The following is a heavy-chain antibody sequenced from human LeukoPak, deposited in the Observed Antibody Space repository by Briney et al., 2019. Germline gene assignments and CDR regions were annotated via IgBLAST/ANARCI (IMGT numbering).Heavy chain of an antibody. CDR1: GGSFSGYY. V-gene: IGHV4-34*01. CDR3: ARRRGSTGYYYYGMDV. CDR2: INHSGST. D-gene: IGHD3-10*01. J-gene: IGHJ6*02. Sequence: SETLSLTCAVYGGSFSGYYWSWIRQPPGKGLEWIGEINHSGSTNYNPSLKSRVTISVDTSKNQFSLKLSSVIAADTAVYYCARRRGSTGYYYYGMDVWGQGTTVTVSS.